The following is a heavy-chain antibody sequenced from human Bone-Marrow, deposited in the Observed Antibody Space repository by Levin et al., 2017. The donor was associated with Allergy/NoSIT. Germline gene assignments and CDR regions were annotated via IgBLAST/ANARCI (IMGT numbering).Heavy chain of an antibody. J-gene: IGHJ3*02. D-gene: IGHD3-10*01. CDR2: ISSGSDHM. Sequence: TGGSLRLSCAASGFTFSSYSMNWVRQAPGKGLEWVSSISSGSDHMYYADSVKGRFTISRDNAKNSLYLQMNSLRAEDTAVYYCARLHLGVRGATDVYAFDIWGQGTMVTVSS. V-gene: IGHV3-21*06. CDR3: ARLHLGVRGATDVYAFDI. CDR1: GFTFSSYS.